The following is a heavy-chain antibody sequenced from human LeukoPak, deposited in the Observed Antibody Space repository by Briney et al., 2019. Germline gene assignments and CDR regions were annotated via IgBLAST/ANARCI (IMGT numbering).Heavy chain of an antibody. CDR3: ARDDAAAGTWADYYYGMDV. J-gene: IGHJ6*02. CDR2: ISAGGGST. CDR1: GFTFSSYA. D-gene: IGHD6-13*01. Sequence: GGSLRLSCAASGFTFSSYAMCWVRQAPGKGLKWVSAISAGGGSTYYTDSVKGRFTISRDNSKNTLYLQMNSLRAEDTAVYYCARDDAAAGTWADYYYGMDVWGQGTTVTVSS. V-gene: IGHV3-23*01.